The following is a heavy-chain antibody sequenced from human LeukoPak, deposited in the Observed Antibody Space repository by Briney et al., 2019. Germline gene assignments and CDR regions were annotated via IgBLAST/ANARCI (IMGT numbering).Heavy chain of an antibody. V-gene: IGHV4-59*01. D-gene: IGHD1-26*01. Sequence: SETLSLTCTVSGGSISSYYWSWIRQPPGKRLEWIGYIYYSGSTNYNPSLKSRVTISVDTSKNQFSLKLSSVTAADTAVYYCARGPGGEYFRHWGQGTLVTVSS. CDR3: ARGPGGEYFRH. CDR2: IYYSGST. J-gene: IGHJ1*01. CDR1: GGSISSYY.